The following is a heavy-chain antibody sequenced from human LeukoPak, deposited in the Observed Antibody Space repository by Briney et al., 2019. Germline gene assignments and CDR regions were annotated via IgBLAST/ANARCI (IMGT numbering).Heavy chain of an antibody. CDR1: GFTFSSYA. CDR3: AKDLLVKYYYGSGSYYNGVDYFDY. Sequence: GGSLRLSCAASGFTFSSYAMSWVRQAPGKGLEWVSAISGSGGSTYYADSVKGRFTISRDNSKNTLYLQMNSLRAEDTAVYYCAKDLLVKYYYGSGSYYNGVDYFDYWGQGTLVTVSS. V-gene: IGHV3-23*01. J-gene: IGHJ4*02. D-gene: IGHD3-10*01. CDR2: ISGSGGST.